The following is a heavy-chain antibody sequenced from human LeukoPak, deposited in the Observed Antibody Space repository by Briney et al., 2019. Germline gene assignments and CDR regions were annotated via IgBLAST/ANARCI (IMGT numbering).Heavy chain of an antibody. CDR3: ARVSVVTAISLDAFDI. CDR1: GGSISSGSYY. CDR2: IYTSGST. D-gene: IGHD2-21*02. Sequence: SETLSLTCTVSGGSISSGSYYWSWIRQPAGKGLEWIGRIYTSGSTNYNPPLKSRVTISVDTSKNQLSLKLSSVTAADTAVYYCARVSVVTAISLDAFDIWGQGTMVTVSS. V-gene: IGHV4-61*02. J-gene: IGHJ3*02.